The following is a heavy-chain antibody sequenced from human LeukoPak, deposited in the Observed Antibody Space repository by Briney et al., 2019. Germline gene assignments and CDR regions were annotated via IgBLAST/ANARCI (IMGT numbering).Heavy chain of an antibody. Sequence: GRSLRLSCAAPGFTFDDYAMHWVRQAPGKGLEWVSGISWNSGSIGYADSVKGRFTISRDNAKNSLYLQMNSLRAEDMALYYCAKAFRGDYYYMDVWGKGTTVTVSS. CDR2: ISWNSGSI. CDR3: AKAFRGDYYYMDV. V-gene: IGHV3-9*03. D-gene: IGHD3-3*02. J-gene: IGHJ6*03. CDR1: GFTFDDYA.